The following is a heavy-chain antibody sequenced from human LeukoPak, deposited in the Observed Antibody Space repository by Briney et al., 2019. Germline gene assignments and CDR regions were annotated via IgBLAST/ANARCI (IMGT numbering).Heavy chain of an antibody. D-gene: IGHD3-10*01. CDR1: GGSFSGFY. CDR2: IDHSGST. V-gene: IGHV4-34*01. CDR3: ARGRKGGSAL. Sequence: SETLSLACDVYGGSFSGFYWNWIRQPPGKGLEWIGEIDHSGSTNYSPSLKSRVTISVDMANNQFSLKLSSVTAADTAFYYCARGRKGGSALWGQGTLVTVSS. J-gene: IGHJ4*02.